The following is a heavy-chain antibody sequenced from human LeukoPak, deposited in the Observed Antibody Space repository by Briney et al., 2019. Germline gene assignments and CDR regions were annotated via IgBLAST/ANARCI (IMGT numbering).Heavy chain of an antibody. D-gene: IGHD3-16*01. J-gene: IGHJ3*02. CDR3: ARDDMGSTGGEVFDI. CDR2: IIPVFGTR. V-gene: IGHV1-69*13. Sequence: ASVKVSCKASGGTFSNYVISWVRQAPGQGLEWMGGIIPVFGTREYAQRFQDRVAITADEATSTVHMELSGLKFDDTAVYYCARDDMGSTGGEVFDIWGQGTMVAVSS. CDR1: GGTFSNYV.